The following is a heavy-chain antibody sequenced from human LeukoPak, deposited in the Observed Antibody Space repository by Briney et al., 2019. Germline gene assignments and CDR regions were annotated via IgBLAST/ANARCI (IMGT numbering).Heavy chain of an antibody. CDR1: GGSISSYY. J-gene: IGHJ5*02. D-gene: IGHD2-21*01. CDR3: AREHMSVAGWFDP. CDR2: IYYSGST. V-gene: IGHV4-59*01. Sequence: SETLSLTCTVSGGSISSYYWSWIRQPPGKGLERIGYIYYSGSTNYNPSLKSRVTISVDTSKNQFSLKLSSVTAADTAVYYCAREHMSVAGWFDPWGQGTLVTVSS.